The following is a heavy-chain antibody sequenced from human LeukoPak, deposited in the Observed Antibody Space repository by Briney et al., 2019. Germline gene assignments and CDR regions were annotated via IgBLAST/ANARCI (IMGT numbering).Heavy chain of an antibody. V-gene: IGHV1-8*03. CDR1: GYTFTSYG. CDR3: ARDDPMVRGGFDP. Sequence: ASVKVSCKASGYTFTSYGISWVRQATGQGLEWMGWMNPNSGNTGYAQKFQGRVTITRNTSISTAYMELSSLRSEDTAVYYCARDDPMVRGGFDPWGQGTLVTVSS. CDR2: MNPNSGNT. J-gene: IGHJ5*02. D-gene: IGHD3-10*01.